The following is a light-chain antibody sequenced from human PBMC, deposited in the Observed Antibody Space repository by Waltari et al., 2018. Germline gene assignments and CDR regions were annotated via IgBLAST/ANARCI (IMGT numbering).Light chain of an antibody. CDR3: QKPGRT. CDR2: DAS. V-gene: IGKV3-11*01. J-gene: IGKJ3*01. Sequence: EIVLTQSPATLSLSPGDRATLSCRASQSVSSFLAWYQQKPGQAPRLLIYDASTRATGVPGRFSGSGSGTDFTLTITSLQPEDFAVYYCQKPGRTFGPGTKVDIK. CDR1: QSVSSF.